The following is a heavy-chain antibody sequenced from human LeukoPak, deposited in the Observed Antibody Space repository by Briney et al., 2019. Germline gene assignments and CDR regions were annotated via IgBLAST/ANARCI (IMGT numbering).Heavy chain of an antibody. CDR2: INDVSSDI. Sequence: GGSLRLSCAASEFTFSLYAMNWVRQAPGKGLEWVSYINDVSSDIHYADSVKGRFTISRDNAKNTLYLHMNSLRAEDTAVYYCARDTYQPGLIDCWGQGTLVTVSS. D-gene: IGHD2-2*01. CDR1: EFTFSLYA. J-gene: IGHJ4*02. CDR3: ARDTYQPGLIDC. V-gene: IGHV3-21*05.